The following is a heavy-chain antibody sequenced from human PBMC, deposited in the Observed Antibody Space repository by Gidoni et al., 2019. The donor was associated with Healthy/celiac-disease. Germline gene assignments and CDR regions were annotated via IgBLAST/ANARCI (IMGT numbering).Heavy chain of an antibody. D-gene: IGHD3-10*01. CDR1: GFPFDDYA. V-gene: IGHV3-9*01. CDR2: IRWNSGSI. CDR3: AKDIGTGSSGADGMDV. Sequence: EVQLVESGGGLVQPGRSLRLSCAASGFPFDDYAMHWVRQAPGKGLEWVSGIRWNSGSIGYADSVKGRFTISRDNAKNSLYLQMNSLRAEDTALYYCAKDIGTGSSGADGMDVWGQGTTVTVSS. J-gene: IGHJ6*02.